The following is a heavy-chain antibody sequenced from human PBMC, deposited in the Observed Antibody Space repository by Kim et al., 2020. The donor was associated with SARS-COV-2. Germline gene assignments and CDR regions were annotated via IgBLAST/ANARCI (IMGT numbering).Heavy chain of an antibody. Sequence: GGSLRLSCAASGFTFSSYAMSWVRQAPGKGLEWVSAISGSGGSTYYADSVKGRFTISRDNSKNTLYLQMNSLRAEDTAVYYCAKPLQQLVYYYYGMDVWGQGTTVTVSS. CDR1: GFTFSSYA. CDR2: ISGSGGST. D-gene: IGHD6-13*01. J-gene: IGHJ6*02. V-gene: IGHV3-23*01. CDR3: AKPLQQLVYYYYGMDV.